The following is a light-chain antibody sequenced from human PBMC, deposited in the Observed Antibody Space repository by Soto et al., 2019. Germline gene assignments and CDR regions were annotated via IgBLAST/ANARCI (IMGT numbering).Light chain of an antibody. CDR2: GAS. J-gene: IGKJ1*01. V-gene: IGKV3-20*01. CDR1: QNVSSNL. Sequence: LRQLPGTLSLSPGETATHSNIASQNVSSNLLVWYQQHPGQAPRLLIYGASSRATGIPDRFSGSGSGTDFTLTIRRLEPDDCAVYYCQQYNNWPPPFGQGTKVDIK. CDR3: QQYNNWPPP.